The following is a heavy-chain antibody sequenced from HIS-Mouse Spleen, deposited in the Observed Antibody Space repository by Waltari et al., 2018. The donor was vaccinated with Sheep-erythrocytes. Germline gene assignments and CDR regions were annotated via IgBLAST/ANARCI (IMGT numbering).Heavy chain of an antibody. J-gene: IGHJ3*02. CDR2: ISPIFGTE. Sequence: QVQLVQSGAEVKKPGSSVKVSCKASGGTFSSYAISWVRQAPGQGLEWMGGISPIFGTENQAQRFQGRVTITADESTSTAYMELSSLRSEDTAGYYCARDTSSDSSGWHDAFDIWGQGTMVTVSS. CDR3: ARDTSSDSSGWHDAFDI. CDR1: GGTFSSYA. D-gene: IGHD6-19*01. V-gene: IGHV1-69*01.